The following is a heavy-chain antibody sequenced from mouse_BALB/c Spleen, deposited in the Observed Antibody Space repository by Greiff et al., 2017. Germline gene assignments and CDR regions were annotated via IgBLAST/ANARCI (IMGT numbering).Heavy chain of an antibody. CDR1: GFTFSSYT. D-gene: IGHD2-14*01. V-gene: IGHV5-12-2*01. J-gene: IGHJ4*01. Sequence: DVQLVESGGGLVQPGGSLKLSCAASGFTFSSYTMSWVRQTPEKRLEWVAYISNGGGSTYYPDTVKGRFTISRDNAKNTLYLQMSSLKSEDTAMYYCARPKIGGYAMDYWGQGTSVTVSS. CDR3: ARPKIGGYAMDY. CDR2: ISNGGGST.